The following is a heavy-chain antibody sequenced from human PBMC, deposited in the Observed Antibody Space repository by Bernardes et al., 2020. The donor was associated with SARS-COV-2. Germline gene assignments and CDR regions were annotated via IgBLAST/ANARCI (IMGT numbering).Heavy chain of an antibody. CDR2: IIPIFGTA. V-gene: IGHV1-69*13. J-gene: IGHJ3*02. D-gene: IGHD3-9*01. CDR3: ASGGWIRAGDILTGYWRDDAFDI. Sequence: SVKVSCKASGGTFSSYAISWVRQAPGQGLEWMGRIIPIFGTANYAQKFQGRVTITADESTSTAYMELSSLRSEDTAVYYCASGGWIRAGDILTGYWRDDAFDIWGQGKRVTVSS. CDR1: GGTFSSYA.